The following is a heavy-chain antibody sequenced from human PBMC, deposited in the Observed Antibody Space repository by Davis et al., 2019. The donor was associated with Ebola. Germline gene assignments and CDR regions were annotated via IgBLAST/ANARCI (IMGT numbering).Heavy chain of an antibody. J-gene: IGHJ4*02. CDR1: GFTFDDHT. CDR2: ITWDGGTT. V-gene: IGHV3-43*01. Sequence: GESLKISCEASGFTFDDHTMHWVRQVPGKGLEWVSLITWDGGTTHYEDPFKGRFTISRDYARDSLFLLMSSLRDEDTAVYYCARDDQRMVGAFDFDYWGQGTLVPVSS. D-gene: IGHD1-26*01. CDR3: ARDDQRMVGAFDFDY.